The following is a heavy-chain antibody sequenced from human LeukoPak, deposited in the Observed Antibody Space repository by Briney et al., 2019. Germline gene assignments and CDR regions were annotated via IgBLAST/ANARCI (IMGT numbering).Heavy chain of an antibody. D-gene: IGHD3-10*01. CDR2: MNPNSGNT. CDR1: GYTFTSYD. Sequence: ASVKVSCKASGYTFTSYDINWVRQATGQGLEWMGWMNPNSGNTGYAQKFQGRVTMTRNTSISTAYMELSSLRSEDTAVYYCARALRVRGVITFDPWGQGTLVTVSS. J-gene: IGHJ5*02. V-gene: IGHV1-8*01. CDR3: ARALRVRGVITFDP.